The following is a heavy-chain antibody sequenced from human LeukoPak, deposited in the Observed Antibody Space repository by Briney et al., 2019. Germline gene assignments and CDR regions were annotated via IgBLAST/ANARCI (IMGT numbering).Heavy chain of an antibody. CDR1: GGSISSGGYS. D-gene: IGHD2/OR15-2a*01. CDR3: AGHHPRNTVDF. CDR2: ISDIGSI. Sequence: PSETLSLTCTVSGGSISSGGYSWSWIRQHPGKGLEWIAYISDIGSINHNPSLKSRVTISLDTSKNQFSLKLSSVTAADTAVYYCAGHHPRNTVDFWGQGTLVTVSS. J-gene: IGHJ4*02. V-gene: IGHV4-61*08.